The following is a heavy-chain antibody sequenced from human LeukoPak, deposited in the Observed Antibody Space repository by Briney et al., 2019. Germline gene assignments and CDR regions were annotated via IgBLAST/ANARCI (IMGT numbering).Heavy chain of an antibody. CDR2: ISGSGGST. CDR1: GFTFSSYA. J-gene: IGHJ4*02. D-gene: IGHD5-12*01. V-gene: IGHV3-23*01. CDR3: AKDLATTNWTFDY. Sequence: SGGSLRLSCAASGFTFSSYAMSWVRQAPGKGLGRVSAISGSGGSTYYADSVKGRFTISIDNSKNTLYPQMSSLRAEDTAVYYCAKDLATTNWTFDYWGQGTLDTVSS.